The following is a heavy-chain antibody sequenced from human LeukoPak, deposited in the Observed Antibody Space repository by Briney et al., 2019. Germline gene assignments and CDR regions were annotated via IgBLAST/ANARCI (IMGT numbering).Heavy chain of an antibody. CDR1: GYTFTSYG. V-gene: IGHV1-18*01. Sequence: ASVKVSCKASGYTFTSYGISWVRQAPGQGLEWMGWISAYNGNTNYAQKLQGRVTITTDTSTSTAYMELRSLRSDDTAVYYCARLEDSRGSANFDYWGQGTLVTVSS. D-gene: IGHD3-3*01. CDR2: ISAYNGNT. CDR3: ARLEDSRGSANFDY. J-gene: IGHJ4*02.